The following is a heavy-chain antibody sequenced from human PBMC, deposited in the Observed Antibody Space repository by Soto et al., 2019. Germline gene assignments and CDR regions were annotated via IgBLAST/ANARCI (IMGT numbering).Heavy chain of an antibody. J-gene: IGHJ1*01. Sequence: AGGSLRLSCAASGFTFSSYWMSWVRQAPGKGLERVANIKQDGSEKYYVDSVKGRFTISRDNAKNSLYLQMNSLRAEDTAVYYCARFYCSSTSCYGYFQHWGQGTLVTVSS. V-gene: IGHV3-7*01. CDR1: GFTFSSYW. CDR3: ARFYCSSTSCYGYFQH. D-gene: IGHD2-2*01. CDR2: IKQDGSEK.